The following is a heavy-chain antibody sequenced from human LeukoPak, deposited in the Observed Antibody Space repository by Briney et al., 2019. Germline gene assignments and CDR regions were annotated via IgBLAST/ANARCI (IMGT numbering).Heavy chain of an antibody. CDR2: ISSSSSYI. D-gene: IGHD6-13*01. J-gene: IGHJ4*02. V-gene: IGHV3-21*01. CDR3: AGQQLVIDY. Sequence: GGSLRLSCAASGFTFSSYSMNWVRQAPGKGLEWVSSISSSSSYIYYADSVKGRFTISRDNAKNSLYLQVNSLRAEDTAVYYCAGQQLVIDYWGQGTLVTVSS. CDR1: GFTFSSYS.